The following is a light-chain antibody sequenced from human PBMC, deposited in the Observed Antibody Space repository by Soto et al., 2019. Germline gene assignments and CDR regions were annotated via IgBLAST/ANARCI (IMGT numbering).Light chain of an antibody. CDR3: TSYVGSDIWV. V-gene: IGLV2-8*01. J-gene: IGLJ3*02. CDR1: SSDVGAYKY. Sequence: QSVLTQPHSASGSPGQSVTISCTGTSSDVGAYKYVSWYQQYPGKAPKLMIYEVSKRPSGVPDRFSGSKSGNTASLTVSGLQDEDEADYYGTSYVGSDIWVFGGGTKVTVL. CDR2: EVS.